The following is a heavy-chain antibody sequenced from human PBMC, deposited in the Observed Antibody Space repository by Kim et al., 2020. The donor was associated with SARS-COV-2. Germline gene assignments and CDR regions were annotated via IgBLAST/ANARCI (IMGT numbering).Heavy chain of an antibody. CDR3: AKDLPGKDSSGYSYFDY. J-gene: IGHJ4*02. D-gene: IGHD3-22*01. Sequence: GGSLRLSCAASGFTFSSYGMHWVRQAPGKGLEWVAVIWYDGSNKYYADSVKGRFTISRDNSKNTLYLQMNSLRAEDTAVYYCAKDLPGKDSSGYSYFDYWGQGTLVTVSS. V-gene: IGHV3-33*06. CDR1: GFTFSSYG. CDR2: IWYDGSNK.